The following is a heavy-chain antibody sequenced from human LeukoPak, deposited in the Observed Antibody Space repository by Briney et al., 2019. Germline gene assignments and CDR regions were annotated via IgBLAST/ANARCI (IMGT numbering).Heavy chain of an antibody. V-gene: IGHV1-2*02. CDR2: INPNSGGT. Sequence: ASVKVSCKASGYTFTGYYMHWVRQAPGQGLEWMGWINPNSGGTNYAQKFQGRVTMTRDTSISTAYVELSRLRSDDTAVYYCARIAEYYYYMDVWGKGTTVTVSS. CDR1: GYTFTGYY. J-gene: IGHJ6*03. CDR3: ARIAEYYYYMDV.